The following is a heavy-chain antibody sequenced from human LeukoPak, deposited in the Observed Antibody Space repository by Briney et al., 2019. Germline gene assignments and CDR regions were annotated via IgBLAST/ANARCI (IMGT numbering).Heavy chain of an antibody. Sequence: GGSLRLSCAASGFTFDDYAMHWVRHAPGKGLEWVSGISWNSGSIGYADSVKGRFTISRDNSKNTLYLQMNSLRAEDTAVYYCARDGISSSWYNWFDPWGQGTLVTVSS. CDR3: ARDGISSSWYNWFDP. J-gene: IGHJ5*02. CDR2: ISWNSGSI. CDR1: GFTFDDYA. D-gene: IGHD6-13*01. V-gene: IGHV3-9*01.